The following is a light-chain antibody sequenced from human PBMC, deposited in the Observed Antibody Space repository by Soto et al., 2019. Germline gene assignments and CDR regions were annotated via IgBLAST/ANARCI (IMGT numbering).Light chain of an antibody. CDR1: QGIRND. Sequence: AIQMTQSPSSLSASVGDRVTITCRASQGIRNDLGWYQQKPGKAPKLLIYAASSLHSGVPSRFSGRGSGTDFTLTISSLQPEDFATYYCLQDYNSPRTFGQGTKVEIK. CDR3: LQDYNSPRT. V-gene: IGKV1-6*01. J-gene: IGKJ1*01. CDR2: AAS.